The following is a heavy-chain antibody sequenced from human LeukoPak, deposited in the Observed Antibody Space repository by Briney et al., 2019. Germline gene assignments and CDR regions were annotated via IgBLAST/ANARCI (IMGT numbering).Heavy chain of an antibody. Sequence: GGSLRLSCAASGFTFSSYEMNWVRQAPGKGLEWVSYISSSGSIIYYADSVKGRFTISRDNAKNSLYLQMNSLRAEDTAVYYCARGTSGFNELPIAAAGTVDYWGQGTLVTVSS. D-gene: IGHD6-13*01. V-gene: IGHV3-48*03. J-gene: IGHJ4*02. CDR3: ARGTSGFNELPIAAAGTVDY. CDR2: ISSSGSII. CDR1: GFTFSSYE.